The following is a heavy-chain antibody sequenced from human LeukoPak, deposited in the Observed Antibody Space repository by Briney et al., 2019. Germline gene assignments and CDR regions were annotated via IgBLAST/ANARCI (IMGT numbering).Heavy chain of an antibody. CDR1: GFTFDDYA. Sequence: LAGGSLRLSCAASGFTFDDYAMHWVRHAPGQGLEWVSSISWNSGSIAYADSVKGRFTISRDNAKNSLYLQMNSLRAEDSAFYYCAKATYSTSPGYYFDYWGQGNLVTVSS. D-gene: IGHD2-2*01. CDR2: ISWNSGSI. CDR3: AKATYSTSPGYYFDY. V-gene: IGHV3-9*01. J-gene: IGHJ4*02.